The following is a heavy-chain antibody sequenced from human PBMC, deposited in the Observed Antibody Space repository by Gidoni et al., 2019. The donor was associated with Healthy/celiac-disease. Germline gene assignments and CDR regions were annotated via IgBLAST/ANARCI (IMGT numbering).Heavy chain of an antibody. V-gene: IGHV3-48*01. CDR2: ISSSSSTI. CDR3: ARGDVRWSDAFDI. Sequence: GFTFSSYSMNWVRQAPGKGLEWVSYISSSSSTIYYADSVKGRFTISRDNAKNSLYLQMNSLRAEDTAVYYCARGDVRWSDAFDIWGQGTMVTVSS. J-gene: IGHJ3*02. CDR1: GFTFSSYS. D-gene: IGHD4-17*01.